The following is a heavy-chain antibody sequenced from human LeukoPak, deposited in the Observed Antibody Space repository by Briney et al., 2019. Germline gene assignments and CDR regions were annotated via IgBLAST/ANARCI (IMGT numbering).Heavy chain of an antibody. CDR2: ISSSSSTI. Sequence: PGGSLRLSCAASGFTFSSYSMNWVRQAPGKGLEWVSYISSSSSTIYYADSVKGRFTISRDNAKSSLYLQMDSLRAEDTAVYYCARDKVLWFGELSPPDYWGQGTLVTVSS. V-gene: IGHV3-48*01. D-gene: IGHD3-10*01. CDR3: ARDKVLWFGELSPPDY. CDR1: GFTFSSYS. J-gene: IGHJ4*02.